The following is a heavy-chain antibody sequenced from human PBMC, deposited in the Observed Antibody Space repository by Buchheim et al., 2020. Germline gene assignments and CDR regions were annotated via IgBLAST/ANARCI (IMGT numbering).Heavy chain of an antibody. CDR1: GFTFSSYE. CDR3: ARGRKEGADDFWSGYWWGGFYYYYGMDV. Sequence: EVQLVESGGGLVQPGGSLRLSCAASGFTFSSYEMNWVRQAPGKGLEWVSYISSSGSTIYYADSVKGRFTISRDNAKNSLYLQMNSLRAEDTAVYYCARGRKEGADDFWSGYWWGGFYYYYGMDVWGQGTT. J-gene: IGHJ6*02. D-gene: IGHD3-3*01. V-gene: IGHV3-48*03. CDR2: ISSSGSTI.